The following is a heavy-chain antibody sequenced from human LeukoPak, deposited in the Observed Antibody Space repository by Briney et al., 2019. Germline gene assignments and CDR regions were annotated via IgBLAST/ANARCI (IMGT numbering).Heavy chain of an antibody. D-gene: IGHD3-10*01. CDR1: GFTFGDYG. V-gene: IGHV3-49*04. CDR3: TGSFGELTFFDY. Sequence: GGSLRLSCATSGFTFGDYGMSWVRQAPGKGLEWVGFIRSKAYGGTTENAASVKGRFTISRDDSKSIAYLQMNSLKTEDTAVYYCTGSFGELTFFDYWGLGTLVTVSS. J-gene: IGHJ4*02. CDR2: IRSKAYGGTT.